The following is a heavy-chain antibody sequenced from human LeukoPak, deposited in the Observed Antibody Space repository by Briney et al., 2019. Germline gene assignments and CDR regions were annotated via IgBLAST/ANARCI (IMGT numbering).Heavy chain of an antibody. Sequence: SETLSLTCTVSGGSISSYYWSWIRQPPGKGLEWIGYIYYSGSTSYNPSLKSRVTISVDMSKNQFSLKLSSVTAADTAVYYCARDRDAISGAFDIWGQGTMVTVSS. CDR1: GGSISSYY. CDR2: IYYSGST. J-gene: IGHJ3*02. CDR3: ARDRDAISGAFDI. D-gene: IGHD2-8*01. V-gene: IGHV4-59*01.